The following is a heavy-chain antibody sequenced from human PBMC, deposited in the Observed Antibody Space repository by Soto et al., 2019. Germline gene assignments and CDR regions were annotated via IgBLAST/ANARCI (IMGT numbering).Heavy chain of an antibody. CDR1: GFTFSNAW. D-gene: IGHD6-19*01. Sequence: GGSLRLSCAASGFTFSNAWMNWVRQAPGKGLEWVGRIKSKTDGGTTDYAAPVKGRFTISRDDSKNTLYLQMNSLKTEDTAVYYCTALIAVAGTNAFDIWGQGTMVTVSS. CDR2: IKSKTDGGTT. CDR3: TALIAVAGTNAFDI. V-gene: IGHV3-15*07. J-gene: IGHJ3*02.